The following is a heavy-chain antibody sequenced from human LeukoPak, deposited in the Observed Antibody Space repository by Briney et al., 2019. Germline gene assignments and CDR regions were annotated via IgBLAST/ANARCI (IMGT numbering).Heavy chain of an antibody. CDR1: GGTFSSYA. V-gene: IGHV1-69*04. CDR2: IIPILGIA. CDR3: ARGVAAAGTSDSFDY. J-gene: IGHJ4*02. Sequence: GASVKVSCKASGGTFSSYAISWVRQAPGQGLEWMGRIIPILGIANYAQKFQGRVTITADKSTSTAYMELSSLRSEDTAVYYCARGVAAAGTSDSFDYWGQGTLVTVSS. D-gene: IGHD6-13*01.